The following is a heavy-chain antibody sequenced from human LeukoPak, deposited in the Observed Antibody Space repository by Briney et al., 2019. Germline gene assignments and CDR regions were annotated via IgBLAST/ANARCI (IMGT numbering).Heavy chain of an antibody. Sequence: SETLSLTCTVSGGSITSSGRYWGWIRQPPGKGLEWIGSIYYSGSTYQNSSLKSRVTISVDTSKNQFSLKLSSVTAADTAIYYCARHVVVPAAGFDYWGQGTLVTVSS. J-gene: IGHJ4*02. CDR2: IYYSGST. CDR1: GGSITSSGRY. D-gene: IGHD2-2*01. V-gene: IGHV4-39*01. CDR3: ARHVVVPAAGFDY.